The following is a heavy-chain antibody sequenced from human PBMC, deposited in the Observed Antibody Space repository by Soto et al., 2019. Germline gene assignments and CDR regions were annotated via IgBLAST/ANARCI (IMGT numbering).Heavy chain of an antibody. CDR3: ATDRGQFLVGETFDI. CDR2: IRAGGASA. J-gene: IGHJ3*02. Sequence: EVQLLESGGGLVQPGGTLRLSCAASGFAFSRYALSWVRQAPGKWLEWVSSIRAGGASAYDADSVRGRSTISRDNPNHTLYEQMSSLRVEDTAIYYCATDRGQFLVGETFDIWGQGTMVTVAS. CDR1: GFAFSRYA. V-gene: IGHV3-23*01. D-gene: IGHD2-8*02.